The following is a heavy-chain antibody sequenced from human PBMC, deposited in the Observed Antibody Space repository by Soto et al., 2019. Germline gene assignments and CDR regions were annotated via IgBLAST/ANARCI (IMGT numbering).Heavy chain of an antibody. J-gene: IGHJ4*02. CDR3: AREVPHGDYHFDY. Sequence: SETLSLTCTVSGGSISSYYWSWIRQPPGKGLEWIGYIYYSGSTNYNPSLKSRVTISVDTSKNQFSLKLSSVTAADTAVYYCAREVPHGDYHFDYWGQGTLVTVSS. CDR1: GGSISSYY. V-gene: IGHV4-59*01. D-gene: IGHD4-17*01. CDR2: IYYSGST.